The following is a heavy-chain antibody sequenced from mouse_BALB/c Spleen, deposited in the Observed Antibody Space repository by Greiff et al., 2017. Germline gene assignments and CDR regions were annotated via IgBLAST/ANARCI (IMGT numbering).Heavy chain of an antibody. CDR1: GFTFSDYY. D-gene: IGHD2-1*01. V-gene: IGHV5-4*02. CDR3: ARDCDGNYGCFAY. CDR2: ISDGGSYT. J-gene: IGHJ3*01. Sequence: EVKLVESGGGLVKPGGSLKLSCAASGFTFSDYYMYWVRQTPEKRLEWVATISDGGSYTYYPDSVTGRFTISRDNAKNNLYLQMSSLKSEDTAMYYCARDCDGNYGCFAYWGQGTLVTVSA.